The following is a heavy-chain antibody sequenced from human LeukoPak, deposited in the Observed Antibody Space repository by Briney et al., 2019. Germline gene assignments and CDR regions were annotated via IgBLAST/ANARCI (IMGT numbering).Heavy chain of an antibody. D-gene: IGHD4-17*01. CDR3: ARPDYGDYFDY. CDR1: GYTFTSYY. J-gene: IGHJ4*02. Sequence: ASVKVSCKAYGYTFTSYYMHWVRQAPGQGLEWMGIINPSGGSTSYAQKFQGRVTMTRDTSTSTVYMELSSLRSEDTAVYYCARPDYGDYFDYWGQGTLVTVSS. CDR2: INPSGGST. V-gene: IGHV1-46*03.